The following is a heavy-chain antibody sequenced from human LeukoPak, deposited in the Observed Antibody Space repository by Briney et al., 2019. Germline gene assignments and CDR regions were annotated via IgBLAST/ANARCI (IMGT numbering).Heavy chain of an antibody. V-gene: IGHV3-11*04. CDR3: ARTRLLRFLEWSDDAFDI. D-gene: IGHD3-3*01. Sequence: GGSLRLSCAASGFTFSDYYMSWIRQAPGKGLEWVSYISSSGSTIYYADSVKGRFTISRDNAKNSLYLQMNSLRAEDTAVYYCARTRLLRFLEWSDDAFDIWGQGTMVTVSS. J-gene: IGHJ3*02. CDR1: GFTFSDYY. CDR2: ISSSGSTI.